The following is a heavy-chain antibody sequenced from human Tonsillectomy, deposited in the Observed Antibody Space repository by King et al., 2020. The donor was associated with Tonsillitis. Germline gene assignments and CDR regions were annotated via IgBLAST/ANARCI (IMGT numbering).Heavy chain of an antibody. V-gene: IGHV3-9*01. CDR2: ISWNSGYI. CDR3: AKGVNYYAMDV. Sequence: VQLVESGGGLVQPGGSLRLSCAASGITFDDHAMHWVRQAPGKGLEGVSGISWNSGYIGYADSVKGRLTISRDNAMNSLYLQMNSLKADDTALYYCAKGVNYYAMDVWGQGTAVTVSS. CDR1: GITFDDHA. J-gene: IGHJ6*02.